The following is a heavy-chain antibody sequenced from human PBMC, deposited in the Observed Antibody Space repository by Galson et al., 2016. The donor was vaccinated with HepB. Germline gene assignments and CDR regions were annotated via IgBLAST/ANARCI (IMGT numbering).Heavy chain of an antibody. CDR2: IWYAGTGR. J-gene: IGHJ4*02. CDR1: GFTFSDFG. CDR3: VRERWAMIRGHFDY. Sequence: SLRLSCAVSGFTFSDFGMHWVRQPPGKGLEWVAVIWYAGTGRSYVDSVRARFTISRDNSNNTRYLQMNRLRVEDTAVYYCVRERWAMIRGHFDYWGRGTLVTVSS. V-gene: IGHV3-33*01. D-gene: IGHD3-22*01.